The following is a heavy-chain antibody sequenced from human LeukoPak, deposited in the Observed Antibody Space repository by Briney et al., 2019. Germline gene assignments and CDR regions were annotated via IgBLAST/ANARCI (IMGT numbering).Heavy chain of an antibody. J-gene: IGHJ4*02. V-gene: IGHV1-69*01. Sequence: SVKVSCKASGGTFSSYAISWVRQAPGQGLEWMGGIIPIFGTANYAQKFQGRVTITADESTSTACMELSSLRSEDTAVYYCASQKSNDIPGWFGELLSRPFDYWGQGTLVTVSS. D-gene: IGHD3-10*01. CDR2: IIPIFGTA. CDR1: GGTFSSYA. CDR3: ASQKSNDIPGWFGELLSRPFDY.